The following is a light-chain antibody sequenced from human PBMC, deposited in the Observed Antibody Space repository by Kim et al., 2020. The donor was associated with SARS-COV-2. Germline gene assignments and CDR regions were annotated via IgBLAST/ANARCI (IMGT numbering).Light chain of an antibody. J-gene: IGLJ3*02. Sequence: QPATPTSTGNNNNVGNQGAAWLQQHQGPAPKLLSYRNTNRPSGISEELSASRSGDAASLTITGLQPEDGADYDCSAWDSSLGAWVFGGGTKLTVL. V-gene: IGLV10-54*01. CDR3: SAWDSSLGAWV. CDR1: NNNVGNQG. CDR2: RNT.